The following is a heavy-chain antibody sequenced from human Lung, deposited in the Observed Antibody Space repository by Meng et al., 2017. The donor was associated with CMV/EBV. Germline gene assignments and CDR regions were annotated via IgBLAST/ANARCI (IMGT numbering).Heavy chain of an antibody. V-gene: IGHV3-33*06. Sequence: GGSXRLSCAASGFTFSSYGMHWVRQAPGKGLEWVAVIWYDGSDKYYADSVKGRFTISRDNSKNTLYLQMNSLRAEDTGVYYCAKGDYYGSERSIDYWGQGTXVTVSS. CDR1: GFTFSSYG. J-gene: IGHJ4*02. CDR2: IWYDGSDK. CDR3: AKGDYYGSERSIDY. D-gene: IGHD3-10*01.